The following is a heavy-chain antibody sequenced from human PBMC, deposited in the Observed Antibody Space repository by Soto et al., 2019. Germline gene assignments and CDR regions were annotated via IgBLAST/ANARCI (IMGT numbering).Heavy chain of an antibody. CDR2: ISYDGSNK. CDR1: GFTFSHYA. Sequence: PGGSLRLSCAASGFTFSHYAIHWGRQAPGKGLEWVAVISYDGSNKYYADSVKGRFTISRDNSKDTLYLQMGSLRPEDTAVYYCAKDRGYNWNYGIDSWGQGTLVTVSS. D-gene: IGHD1-1*01. CDR3: AKDRGYNWNYGIDS. V-gene: IGHV3-30*18. J-gene: IGHJ4*02.